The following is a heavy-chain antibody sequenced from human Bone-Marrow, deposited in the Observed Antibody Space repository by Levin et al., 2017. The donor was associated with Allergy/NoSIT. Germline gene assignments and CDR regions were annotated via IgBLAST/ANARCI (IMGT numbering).Heavy chain of an antibody. CDR1: GFTFSSYG. V-gene: IGHV3-33*01. J-gene: IGHJ4*02. CDR3: ARARVTTSLDY. CDR2: IWYDGSNK. D-gene: IGHD4-17*01. Sequence: SCAASGFTFSSYGMHWVRQAPGKGLEWVAVIWYDGSNKYYADSVKGRFTISRDNSKNTLYLQMNSLRAEDTAVYYCARARVTTSLDYWGQGTLVTVSS.